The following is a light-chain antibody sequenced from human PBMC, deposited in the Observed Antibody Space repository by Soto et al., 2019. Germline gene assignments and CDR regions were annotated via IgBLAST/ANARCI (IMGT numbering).Light chain of an antibody. V-gene: IGKV2-28*01. CDR2: EVS. CDR3: MQALQTPPEFT. CDR1: QSLLHSDGKTN. Sequence: DIVMTQTPLSLSVTPGQPASISSKSSQSLLHSDGKTNLHCNLQKAGQPPQLLICEVSNRASGVPDRFSGSGSGTDFTLKISRVEAEDVGVYYCMQALQTPPEFTFGPGTKVDIK. J-gene: IGKJ3*01.